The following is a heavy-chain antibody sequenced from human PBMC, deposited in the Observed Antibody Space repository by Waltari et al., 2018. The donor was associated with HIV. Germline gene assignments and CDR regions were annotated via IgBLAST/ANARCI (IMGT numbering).Heavy chain of an antibody. CDR3: ARFGPVRRYYYDSSGSPDY. J-gene: IGHJ4*02. Sequence: EVQLVESGGGLVQPGGSLRLSCAASGFTFSSYSMNWVRQAPGKGLEWVSYISSSSSTIYYADSVKGRFTISRDNAKNSLYLQMNSLRAEDTAVYYCARFGPVRRYYYDSSGSPDYWGQGTLVTVSS. CDR1: GFTFSSYS. V-gene: IGHV3-48*04. CDR2: ISSSSSTI. D-gene: IGHD3-22*01.